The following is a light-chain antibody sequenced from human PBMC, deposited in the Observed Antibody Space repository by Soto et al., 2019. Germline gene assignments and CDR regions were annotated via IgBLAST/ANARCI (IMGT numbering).Light chain of an antibody. Sequence: PGESATLSCRASQSVAGNYVAWYQQKPGQGPRLLIYGASIRATGIPDNFSGSGSGTDFTLTISRLEPEDFAVYFCQQYGNSPLTFGGGTKVEIK. CDR1: QSVAGNY. CDR2: GAS. CDR3: QQYGNSPLT. J-gene: IGKJ4*01. V-gene: IGKV3-20*01.